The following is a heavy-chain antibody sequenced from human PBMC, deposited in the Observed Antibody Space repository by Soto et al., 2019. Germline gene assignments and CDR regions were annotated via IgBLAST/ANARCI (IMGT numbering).Heavy chain of an antibody. D-gene: IGHD1-7*01. CDR1: GFSLSTHGVA. CDR2: IYWDDDK. J-gene: IGHJ5*02. CDR3: AYRLPYNMNWESGWFDP. Sequence: QITLKESGPTLVKPTQTLTLTCTFSGFSLSTHGVAVGWIRQPPGKALECLAIIYWDDDKRYNPSLKNRLTITMDTSKNQVVLTMTNVDPVHTATYRCAYRLPYNMNWESGWFDPWGQGTLVTVSS. V-gene: IGHV2-5*02.